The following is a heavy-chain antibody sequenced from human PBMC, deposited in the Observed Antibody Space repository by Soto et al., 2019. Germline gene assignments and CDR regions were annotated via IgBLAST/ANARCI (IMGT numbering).Heavy chain of an antibody. D-gene: IGHD6-19*01. J-gene: IGHJ4*02. V-gene: IGHV3-21*06. CDR3: ARDRLARGIPVAGRIDY. Sequence: GGSLRLSCAASGFTFSSYGMHWVRQAPGKGLEWVSAISSTGALMYYADSVKGRFTISRDDADNSLYLQMNSLRVEDTALYYCARDRLARGIPVAGRIDYWGQGALVTVSS. CDR2: ISSTGALM. CDR1: GFTFSSYG.